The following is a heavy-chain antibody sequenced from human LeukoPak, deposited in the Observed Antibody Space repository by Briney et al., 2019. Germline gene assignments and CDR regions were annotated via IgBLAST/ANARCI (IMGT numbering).Heavy chain of an antibody. CDR2: INSNGDIT. J-gene: IGHJ4*02. CDR3: VKSPLAGSSEFDY. Sequence: SGGSLRLSCSASGFPFSSFAMHWVRQAPGKGLEYVSAINSNGDITDYADSVKGRFTISRDSYKNTLYLHMSSLRAEDAAAYYCVKSPLAGSSEFDYWGQGTLVTVSS. CDR1: GFPFSSFA. V-gene: IGHV3-64D*09. D-gene: IGHD6-13*01.